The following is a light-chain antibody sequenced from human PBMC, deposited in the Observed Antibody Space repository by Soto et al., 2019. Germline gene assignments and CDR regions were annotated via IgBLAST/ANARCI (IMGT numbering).Light chain of an antibody. Sequence: DIQMTQSPSTLSASVGDRVTITCRASQSMNDWLAWYQQKPGKAPKVLIYDASSLQSGGPSRFSGSGSGTEFTLTIDSLQPDDVATYYCLRYNAFSQTFGQGTKVEL. CDR3: LRYNAFSQT. CDR2: DAS. J-gene: IGKJ1*01. V-gene: IGKV1-5*01. CDR1: QSMNDW.